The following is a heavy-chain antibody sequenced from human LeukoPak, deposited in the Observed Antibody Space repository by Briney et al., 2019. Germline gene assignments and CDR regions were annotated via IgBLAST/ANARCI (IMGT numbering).Heavy chain of an antibody. V-gene: IGHV3-21*01. CDR2: ISSSSSYI. D-gene: IGHD3-16*01. Sequence: GGSLRLSCAVSGFTFSSYSMNWVRQAPGKGLEWVSSISSSSSYIYYADSVKGRFTISRDNAKNSLYLQMNSLRAEDTAVYYCARGGLAGHFDYWGQGTLVTVSS. CDR1: GFTFSSYS. CDR3: ARGGLAGHFDY. J-gene: IGHJ4*02.